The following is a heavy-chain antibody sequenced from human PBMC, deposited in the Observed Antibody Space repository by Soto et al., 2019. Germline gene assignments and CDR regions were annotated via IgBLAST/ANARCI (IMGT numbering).Heavy chain of an antibody. CDR1: GYTFTSCY. Sequence: GASVKVSCKASGYTFTSCYMHWMRQAPGQGLEWMGIINPSGGSTSYAQKFQGRVTMTRDTSTSTVDIELSSLRSEDTAVYYCARHGTRGLRYFDWLPYLDYYYGMDVWGQGTTVTVSS. D-gene: IGHD3-9*01. CDR3: ARHGTRGLRYFDWLPYLDYYYGMDV. CDR2: INPSGGST. J-gene: IGHJ6*02. V-gene: IGHV1-46*01.